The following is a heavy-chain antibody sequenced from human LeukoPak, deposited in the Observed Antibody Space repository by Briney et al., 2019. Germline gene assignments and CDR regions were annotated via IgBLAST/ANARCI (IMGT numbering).Heavy chain of an antibody. CDR1: GFTFSSYA. Sequence: RESMRLSCAASGFTFSSYAMSCVSQAPRKGLGWVSAIRGSGGRTYYADSVEGRLTISRDHSTNTLYLQMNSLRAEDTAVYYCAKDRWSGRVVVNQGSYWYFDLWGRGTLVSVSS. J-gene: IGHJ2*01. CDR3: AKDRWSGRVVVNQGSYWYFDL. V-gene: IGHV3-23*01. CDR2: IRGSGGRT. D-gene: IGHD2-21*01.